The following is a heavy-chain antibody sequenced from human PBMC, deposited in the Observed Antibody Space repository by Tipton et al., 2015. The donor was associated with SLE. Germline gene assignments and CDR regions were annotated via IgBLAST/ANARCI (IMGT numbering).Heavy chain of an antibody. CDR1: GVTISSNF. CDR3: ARGPVSGRRYFDF. J-gene: IGHJ4*02. D-gene: IGHD6-19*01. V-gene: IGHV3-66*01. Sequence: SLRLPCAASGVTISSNFMSWVRQAPGKGLEWVSVFFGADSTYYADSVKGRFIVSRDSSKNTLFLQMNSLRAEDTAVYYCARGPVSGRRYFDFWGQGTLVTVSS. CDR2: FFGADST.